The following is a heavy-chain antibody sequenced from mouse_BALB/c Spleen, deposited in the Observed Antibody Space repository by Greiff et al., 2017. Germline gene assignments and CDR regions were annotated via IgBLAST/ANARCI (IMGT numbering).Heavy chain of an antibody. CDR2: ISYSGST. CDR3: ARYISSSYVEFAY. CDR1: GDSITSGY. D-gene: IGHD1-1*01. J-gene: IGHJ3*01. V-gene: IGHV3-8*02. Sequence: EVKLLESGPSLVKPSQTLSLTCSVTGDSITSGYWNWIRKFPGNKLEYMGYISYSGSTYYNPSLKSRISITRDTSKNQYYLQLNSVTTEDTATYYCARYISSSYVEFAYWGQGTLVTVSA.